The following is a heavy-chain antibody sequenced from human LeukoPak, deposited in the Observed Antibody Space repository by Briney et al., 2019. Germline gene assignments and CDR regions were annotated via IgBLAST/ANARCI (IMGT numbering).Heavy chain of an antibody. CDR2: IYSGGST. J-gene: IGHJ5*02. D-gene: IGHD3-10*01. CDR3: ARAIGFGESWYWFDP. Sequence: GGSLRLSCAASGFTVSSNYMSWVRQAPGKGLEWVSVIYSGGSTYYADSVKGRFTISRDNSKNTLYLQMNSLRADDTAVYYCARAIGFGESWYWFDPWGQGTLVTVSS. CDR1: GFTVSSNY. V-gene: IGHV3-66*01.